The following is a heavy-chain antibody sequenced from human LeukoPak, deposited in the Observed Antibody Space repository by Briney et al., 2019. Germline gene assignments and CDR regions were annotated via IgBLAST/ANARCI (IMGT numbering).Heavy chain of an antibody. CDR3: ARGRVSSSTWYSTYYYFFYMDF. Sequence: SETLSLTCTVSDDSLTMYYWTWIRQPPGKGLEWIGYVNQPGGTKFNPSLNGRVSISRDTSNNFFSLRLRSVTAADTAVYFCARGRVSSSTWYSTYYYFFYMDFWGKGTTVTVSS. V-gene: IGHV4-59*13. CDR2: VNQPGGT. J-gene: IGHJ6*03. D-gene: IGHD4-11*01. CDR1: DDSLTMYY.